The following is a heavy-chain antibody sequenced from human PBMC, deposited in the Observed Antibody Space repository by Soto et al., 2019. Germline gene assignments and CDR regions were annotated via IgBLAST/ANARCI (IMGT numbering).Heavy chain of an antibody. D-gene: IGHD2-2*01. CDR1: GYSFTSYW. J-gene: IGHJ5*02. Sequence: GESLKTSCTGVGYSFTSYWIGWVRQMPGKGLEWMGTIYPGDSDTRYSPSFQGQVTISADKSITTAYLQWSSLKASDTAMYYCARGYCTTTICDPWFDPWGQGTLVTVSS. CDR3: ARGYCTTTICDPWFDP. CDR2: IYPGDSDT. V-gene: IGHV5-51*01.